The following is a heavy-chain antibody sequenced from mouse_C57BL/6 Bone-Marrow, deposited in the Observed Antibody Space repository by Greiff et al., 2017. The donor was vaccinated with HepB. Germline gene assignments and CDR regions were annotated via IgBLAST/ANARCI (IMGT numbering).Heavy chain of an antibody. CDR1: GFSLTSYG. CDR3: AKTSYDGYYHYYAMDY. J-gene: IGHJ4*01. V-gene: IGHV2-5*01. Sequence: QVQLQQSGPGLVQPSQSLSITCTVSGFSLTSYGVHWVRQSPGKGLEWLGVIWRGGSTDYNAAFMSRLSITKDNSKSQVFFKMNSLQADDTAIYYCAKTSYDGYYHYYAMDYWGQGTSVNVSS. CDR2: IWRGGST. D-gene: IGHD2-3*01.